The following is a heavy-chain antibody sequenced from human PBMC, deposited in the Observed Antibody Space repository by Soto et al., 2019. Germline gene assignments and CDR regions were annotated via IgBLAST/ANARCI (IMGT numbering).Heavy chain of an antibody. CDR1: GDTFNSYV. CDR3: ARESLGAKGADH. J-gene: IGHJ4*02. V-gene: IGHV1-69*17. D-gene: IGHD3-16*01. Sequence: QVQLVQSGAEVKRPGSSVKVSCESSGDTFNSYVISWVRQAPGQGLEWMGGIIPIIGVTHYAQKFQGRVTISALSSTGTAYMALTNLGFEDTALYYCARESLGAKGADHSGQGTLVTVSS. CDR2: IIPIIGVT.